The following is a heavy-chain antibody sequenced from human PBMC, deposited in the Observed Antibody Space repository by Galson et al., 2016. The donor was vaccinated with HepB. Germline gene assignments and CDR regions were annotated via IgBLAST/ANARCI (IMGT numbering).Heavy chain of an antibody. CDR1: GASISSNNW. J-gene: IGHJ5*02. CDR3: ARDRGVRGVITNWFDP. Sequence: ETLSLTCGVSGASISSNNWWTWVRQSAERGLEWIGEIHHAVGTNFNPSLRSRVTISLDKSKKQFSLRLRSVTAADTAVYYCARDRGVRGVITNWFDPWGQGTLVTVSS. CDR2: IHHAVGT. D-gene: IGHD3-10*01. V-gene: IGHV4/OR15-8*01.